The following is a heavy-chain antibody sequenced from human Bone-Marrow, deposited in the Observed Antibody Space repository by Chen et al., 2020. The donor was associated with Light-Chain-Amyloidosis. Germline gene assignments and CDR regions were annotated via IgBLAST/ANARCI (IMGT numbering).Heavy chain of an antibody. J-gene: IGHJ4*02. CDR3: ARRRDGYNFDY. V-gene: IGHV5-51*01. CDR2: IYPDDSDA. Sequence: EVQLEQSGPEVKKPGDSLKLSCKGSGYTFPNYWIGWVRQMPGKGLEWMGVIYPDDSDARYSPSFEGQVTISADKSITTDYLQWRSLKASDTAMYYCARRRDGYNFDYWGQGTLVTVSS. CDR1: GYTFPNYW. D-gene: IGHD5-12*01.